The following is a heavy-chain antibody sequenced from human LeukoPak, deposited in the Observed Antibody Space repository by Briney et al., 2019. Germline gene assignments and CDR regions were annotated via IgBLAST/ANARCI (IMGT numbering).Heavy chain of an antibody. D-gene: IGHD1-1*01. J-gene: IGHJ3*02. V-gene: IGHV4-39*07. CDR3: ARGPNDDDAFDI. CDR1: GRSISSSSYF. Sequence: SETLSLTCTVSGRSISSSSYFWGWIRQPPGKGLEWIGEINHSGTTHYNPSLKHKVTMSVDTSKTQFSLKFISVTAADTAVYYCARGPNDDDAFDIWGQGTMVTVSS. CDR2: INHSGTT.